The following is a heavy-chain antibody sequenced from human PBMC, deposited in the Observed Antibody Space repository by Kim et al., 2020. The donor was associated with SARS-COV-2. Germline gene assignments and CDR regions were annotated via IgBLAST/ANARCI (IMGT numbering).Heavy chain of an antibody. V-gene: IGHV3-74*01. CDR2: INSDGTTT. J-gene: IGHJ4*02. CDR3: ARRQFTSGWYYFDY. D-gene: IGHD6-19*01. Sequence: GGSLRLSCAASGFTFSSHWMHWVRQAPGKGLVWVSRINSDGTTTSYGDSMKGRFTISRDNAKNTLYLQMNSLTAEDTAVYYCARRQFTSGWYYFDYWGQG. CDR1: GFTFSSHW.